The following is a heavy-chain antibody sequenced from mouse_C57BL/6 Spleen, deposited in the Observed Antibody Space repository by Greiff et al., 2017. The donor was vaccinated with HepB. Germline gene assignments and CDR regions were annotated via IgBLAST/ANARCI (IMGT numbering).Heavy chain of an antibody. V-gene: IGHV1-82*01. CDR1: GYAFSSSW. CDR3: AGIYYGYDGLFAY. CDR2: IYPGDGDT. Sequence: QVQLQQSGPELVKPGASVKISCKASGYAFSSSWMNWVKQRPGKGLEWIGRIYPGDGDTNYNGKFKGKATLTADKSSSTAYMQLSSLTSEDSAVYFCAGIYYGYDGLFAYWGQGTLVTVSA. D-gene: IGHD2-2*01. J-gene: IGHJ3*01.